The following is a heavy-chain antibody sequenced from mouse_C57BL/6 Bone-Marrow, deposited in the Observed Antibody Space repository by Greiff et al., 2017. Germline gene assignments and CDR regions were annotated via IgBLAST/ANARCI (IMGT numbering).Heavy chain of an antibody. CDR2: FHPYNDDT. J-gene: IGHJ2*01. CDR3: ARAYYGSSLDY. D-gene: IGHD1-1*01. Sequence: VQLQQSGAELVKPGASVKMSCKASGYTFTTYPIEWMKQNHGKSLEWIGNFHPYNDDTKYNEKFKGKATLTVDKSSSTVYLELSRLTSDDSSFYSCARAYYGSSLDYWGQGTTLTVSS. V-gene: IGHV1-47*01. CDR1: GYTFTTYP.